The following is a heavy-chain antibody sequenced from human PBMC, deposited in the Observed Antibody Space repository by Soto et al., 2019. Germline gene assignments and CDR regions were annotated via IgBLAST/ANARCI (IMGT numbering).Heavy chain of an antibody. CDR2: ISESGGST. Sequence: PGGSLRLSCAASGFSFSDYAMSWVRQAPGKGLEWVSVISESGGSTHYADSVRGRFTVSRDNSKNSLSLRMNSLRDEDTAVYFCAKRSTYSSGWYSPLFDYWGQGALVTVYS. D-gene: IGHD6-13*01. J-gene: IGHJ4*02. CDR1: GFSFSDYA. CDR3: AKRSTYSSGWYSPLFDY. V-gene: IGHV3-23*01.